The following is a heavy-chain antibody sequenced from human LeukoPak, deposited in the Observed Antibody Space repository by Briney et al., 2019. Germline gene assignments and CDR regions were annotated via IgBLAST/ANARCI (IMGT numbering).Heavy chain of an antibody. V-gene: IGHV3-74*01. CDR1: GFTFSTYW. D-gene: IGHD2-21*02. J-gene: IGHJ3*01. Sequence: GGSLRLSCAASGFTFSTYWMHWVRQGPGKGLVWVSRIDSDGSTAIYADYVKGRFTISRDNAKNTLYLQMDSLRAEDTAVYYCARGGGDHAFDVWGQGTMVTVSS. CDR3: ARGGGDHAFDV. CDR2: IDSDGSTA.